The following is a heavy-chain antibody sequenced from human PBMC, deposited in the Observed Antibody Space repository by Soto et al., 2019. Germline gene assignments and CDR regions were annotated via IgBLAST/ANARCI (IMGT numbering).Heavy chain of an antibody. CDR2: IYYSGST. CDR3: ARVWGGAFDF. D-gene: IGHD3-10*01. CDR1: GGSISSYY. J-gene: IGHJ3*01. Sequence: SETLSLTGTVSGGSISSYYWSWIRQPPGKGLEWIGYIYYSGSTNYNPSLKSRVTISVDTSKNQFSLKLSSVTASDTAVYYCARVWGGAFDFWGQGTMVSV. V-gene: IGHV4-59*01.